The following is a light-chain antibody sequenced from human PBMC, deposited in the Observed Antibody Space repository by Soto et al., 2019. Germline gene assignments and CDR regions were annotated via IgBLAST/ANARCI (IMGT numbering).Light chain of an antibody. CDR1: SSDVGFFNY. J-gene: IGLJ2*01. CDR2: EVT. CDR3: SSYRSGNSVV. Sequence: QSVLTQPASVSGSPGQSITISCTGTSSDVGFFNYVSWYQKHPGKAPKLMIYEVTNRPSGVSIRFSGSKSGNTASLTISGLQAEDEADYYCSSYRSGNSVVFGGGTKLTVL. V-gene: IGLV2-14*01.